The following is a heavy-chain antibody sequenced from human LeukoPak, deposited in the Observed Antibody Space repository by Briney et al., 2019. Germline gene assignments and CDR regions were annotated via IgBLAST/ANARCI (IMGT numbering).Heavy chain of an antibody. CDR2: INPSGGST. D-gene: IGHD3-16*01. J-gene: IGHJ4*02. V-gene: IGHV1-46*01. CDR3: ARHSPSGAPFWVNLYFDY. CDR1: GYTFTSYY. Sequence: ASVKVSCKASGYTFTSYYMHWVRQAPGQGLEWMGIINPSGGSTSYAQKFQGRVTMTRDMSTSTVYMELSSLRSEDTAVYYCARHSPSGAPFWVNLYFDYWGQGTLVTVSS.